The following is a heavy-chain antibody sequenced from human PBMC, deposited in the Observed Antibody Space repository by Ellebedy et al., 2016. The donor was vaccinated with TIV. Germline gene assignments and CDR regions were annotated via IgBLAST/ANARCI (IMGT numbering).Heavy chain of an antibody. D-gene: IGHD3-16*01. J-gene: IGHJ4*02. V-gene: IGHV3-7*04. Sequence: GESLKISCAASGFTFSSYWMSWVRQAPGKGLEWVANIKQDGSEKYYVDSVKGRFTISRDNAKNSLYLQMNSLRAEDTAVYYCARDYEGFDYWGQGTLVTVSS. CDR2: IKQDGSEK. CDR1: GFTFSSYW. CDR3: ARDYEGFDY.